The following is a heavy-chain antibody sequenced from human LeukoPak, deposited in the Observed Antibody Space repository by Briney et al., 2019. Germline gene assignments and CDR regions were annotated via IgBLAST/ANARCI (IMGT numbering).Heavy chain of an antibody. CDR3: ARGEWLGGWFDP. CDR2: INHSGST. V-gene: IGHV4-34*01. CDR1: GESFSGYY. D-gene: IGHD3-3*01. J-gene: IGHJ5*02. Sequence: SETLSLTCAVYGESFSGYYWNWIRQPPGKGLEWIGEINHSGSTNYNPSLKSRVTMSVDTSKNQFSLKLSSVTAADTAVYYCARGEWLGGWFDPWGQGTLVTVSS.